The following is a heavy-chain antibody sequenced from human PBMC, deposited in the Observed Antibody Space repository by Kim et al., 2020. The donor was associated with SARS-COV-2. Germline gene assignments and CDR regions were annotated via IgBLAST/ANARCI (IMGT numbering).Heavy chain of an antibody. Sequence: ASVKVSCKASGFTFTNYYMHWVRQAPGQGLEWMGIIDPSGVTSYQEKFQGRVIMTRDTATTTVYMELSSLRSQDTAVYYCARVAGTHSRYFALDVWGQGTTVSVSS. J-gene: IGHJ6*02. CDR1: GFTFTNYY. CDR3: ARVAGTHSRYFALDV. D-gene: IGHD1-26*01. V-gene: IGHV1-46*01. CDR2: IDPSGVT.